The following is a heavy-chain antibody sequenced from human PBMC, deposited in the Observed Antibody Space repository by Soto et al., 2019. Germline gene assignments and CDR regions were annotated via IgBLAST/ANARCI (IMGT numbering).Heavy chain of an antibody. CDR1: AFTFKNHW. CDR3: ARTLYSYGTDY. J-gene: IGHJ4*02. D-gene: IGHD5-18*01. V-gene: IGHV3-23*01. Sequence: PGGSLRLSCAASAFTFKNHWMHWVRQVPGKGPVWVSRISGSGGSTYYADSVKGRFTISRDNSKNTLYLQMNSLRAEDTAVYYCARTLYSYGTDYWGQGTLVTVSS. CDR2: ISGSGGST.